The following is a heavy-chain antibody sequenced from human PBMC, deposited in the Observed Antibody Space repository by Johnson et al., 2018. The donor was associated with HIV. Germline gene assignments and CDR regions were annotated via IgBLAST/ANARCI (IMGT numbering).Heavy chain of an antibody. CDR3: AKDKRKSFTMIGEDRAFDI. Sequence: LVESGGGLVQPGRSLRLSYAASGFTFDDYAMHWVRQAPGKGLEWVSGISWNSGSIGYADSVKGRFTISRDNAKNSRYLQMNSLRAEETALYYCAKDKRKSFTMIGEDRAFDIWGQGTIVTVAS. CDR1: GFTFDDYA. D-gene: IGHD3-22*01. J-gene: IGHJ3*02. CDR2: ISWNSGSI. V-gene: IGHV3-9*01.